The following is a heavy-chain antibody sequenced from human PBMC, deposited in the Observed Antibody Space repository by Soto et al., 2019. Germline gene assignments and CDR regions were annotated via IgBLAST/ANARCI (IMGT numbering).Heavy chain of an antibody. V-gene: IGHV3-30*18. CDR3: AKDIGQWVAEAGRGPY. D-gene: IGHD6-19*01. CDR2: ISYDGSNK. Sequence: QVQLVESGGGVVQPGRSLRLSCAASGFTFSSYGMHWVRQAPGKGLEWVAIISYDGSNKYYADSVKGRFTISRDNSKNTRYLQMNSLRAEDTALYYCAKDIGQWVAEAGRGPYWGQGTLVTVSS. J-gene: IGHJ4*02. CDR1: GFTFSSYG.